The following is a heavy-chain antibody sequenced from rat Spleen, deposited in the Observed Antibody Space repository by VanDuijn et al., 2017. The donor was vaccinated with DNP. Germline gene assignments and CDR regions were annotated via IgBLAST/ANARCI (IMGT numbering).Heavy chain of an antibody. D-gene: IGHD1-11*01. CDR3: AKGPNYGGCSDYFDY. CDR1: GFTFSSNW. Sequence: EVQLVESGGGLVQPGSPLKLSCAASGFTFSSNWLNWIRQAPGKGLEWVATINPDGSSTYYPETAKGRFVISKDNAKNTGYLQMSKLGSEDTAIYYGAKGPNYGGCSDYFDYWGQGVMVTVSS. J-gene: IGHJ2*01. V-gene: IGHV5-35*01. CDR2: INPDGSST.